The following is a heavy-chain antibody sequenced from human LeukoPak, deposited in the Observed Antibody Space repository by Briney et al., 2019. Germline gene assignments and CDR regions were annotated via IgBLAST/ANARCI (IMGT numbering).Heavy chain of an antibody. D-gene: IGHD6-13*01. CDR3: ASLDSSSWYYYFDY. Sequence: GGSLRLSCAASGFTVSSNYMSWVRQAPGKGLERVSVIYSGGSTYYADSVKGRFTISRDNSKNTLYLQMNSLRAEDTAVYYCASLDSSSWYYYFDYWGQGTLVTVSS. CDR2: IYSGGST. J-gene: IGHJ4*02. CDR1: GFTVSSNY. V-gene: IGHV3-66*01.